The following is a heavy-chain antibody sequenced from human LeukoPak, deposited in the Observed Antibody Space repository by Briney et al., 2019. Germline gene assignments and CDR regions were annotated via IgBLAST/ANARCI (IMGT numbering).Heavy chain of an antibody. V-gene: IGHV4-39*01. CDR2: IYYSGST. J-gene: IGHJ4*02. CDR1: GGSISSSSYY. CDR3: IGHSSSWTGR. D-gene: IGHD6-13*01. Sequence: SETLSLTCTVSGGSISSSSYYWGWVRQPPGKGLEWIGIIYYSGSTYYNPSLKSRVTISVDTSKNQFSLKLSSVTAADTAVYYCIGHSSSWTGRWGQGTLVTVSS.